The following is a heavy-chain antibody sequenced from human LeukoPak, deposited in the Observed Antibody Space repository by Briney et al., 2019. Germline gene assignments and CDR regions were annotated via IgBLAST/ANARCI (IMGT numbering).Heavy chain of an antibody. CDR3: ARVRMTPNYYYYYMDV. CDR1: GGSISSSSDY. J-gene: IGHJ6*03. V-gene: IGHV4-39*01. CDR2: IYYHENT. Sequence: PSETLSLTCTVSGGSISSSSDYWGWIRQAPGKGLEWIGSIYYHENTYYNSSLKSRVTISVDTSKNQFSLKLSSVTAADTAVYYCARVRMTPNYYYYYMDVWGKGTTVTVSS. D-gene: IGHD2-15*01.